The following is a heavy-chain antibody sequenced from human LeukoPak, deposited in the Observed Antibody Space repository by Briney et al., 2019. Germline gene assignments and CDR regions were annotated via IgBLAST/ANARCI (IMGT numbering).Heavy chain of an antibody. J-gene: IGHJ5*02. CDR3: ARAYDILTGYSQNWFDP. D-gene: IGHD3-9*01. Sequence: SETLSLTCTVSRDSINSIYCWGRIRQPPGKGLEWIGTGCPSGSSYYNPSLESRVTISIDTSKIQFSLRLSSVTAADTAVYYCARAYDILTGYSQNWFDPWGQGTLVTVSS. V-gene: IGHV4-38-2*02. CDR1: RDSINSIYC. CDR2: GCPSGSS.